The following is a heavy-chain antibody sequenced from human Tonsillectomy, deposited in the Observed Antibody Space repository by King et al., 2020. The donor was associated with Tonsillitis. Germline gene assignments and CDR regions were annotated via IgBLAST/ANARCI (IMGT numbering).Heavy chain of an antibody. J-gene: IGHJ4*02. CDR3: EKEGENESSGACYY. D-gene: IGHD3-22*01. V-gene: IGHV3-30*02. Sequence: MHWVRQAPGKGLEWVAFIRYDGRNKYYADSVKGRFPIHRDNSKNTVFLKMNSLRAEGTAVYYCEKEGENESSGACYYWGQGNLVPVYS. CDR2: IRYDGRNK.